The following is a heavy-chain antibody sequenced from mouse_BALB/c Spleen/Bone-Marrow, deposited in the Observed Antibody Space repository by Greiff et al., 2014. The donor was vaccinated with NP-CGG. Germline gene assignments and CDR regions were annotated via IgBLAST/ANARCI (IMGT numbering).Heavy chain of an antibody. V-gene: IGHV1-80*01. CDR2: IYPGDDDT. CDR3: ARGGISIDY. CDR1: GYAFSIYW. Sequence: VNVVESGAELVRPGSSVKISCKASGYAFSIYWMNWVKQRPGQGLEWIGQIYPGDDDTDYNGKFKSKATLTADRSSSTAYMQLNSLTSEDSAVYFCARGGISIDYWGQGTTLTVSS. J-gene: IGHJ2*01.